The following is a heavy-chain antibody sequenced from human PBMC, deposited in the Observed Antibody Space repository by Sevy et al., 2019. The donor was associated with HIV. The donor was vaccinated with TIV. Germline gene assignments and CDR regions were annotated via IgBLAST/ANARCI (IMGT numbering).Heavy chain of an antibody. CDR2: IYYSGST. J-gene: IGHJ3*02. Sequence: SETLSLTCTVSGGSISSSSYYWGWIRQPLGKGLEWIGSIYYSGSTYYNPSLKSRVTISVDTSKNQFSLKLSSVTAADTAVYYCARQIRDGYNYWGDAFDIWGQRTMVTVSS. CDR1: GGSISSSSYY. CDR3: ARQIRDGYNYWGDAFDI. D-gene: IGHD5-12*01. V-gene: IGHV4-39*01.